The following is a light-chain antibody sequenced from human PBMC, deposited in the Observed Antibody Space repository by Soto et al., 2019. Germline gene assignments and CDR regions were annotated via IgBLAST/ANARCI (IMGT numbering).Light chain of an antibody. CDR1: SSNIGAGYD. CDR2: EVT. Sequence: QSVLTQPPSVSGAPGQRVTISCTGSSSNIGAGYDVHWYQQLPGTAPKLMIFEVTKRPSGVPDRFSGSKSGNTASLTVSGLQAEDEADYYCLSYAGTAYVFGTGTKVTVL. V-gene: IGLV1-40*01. J-gene: IGLJ1*01. CDR3: LSYAGTAYV.